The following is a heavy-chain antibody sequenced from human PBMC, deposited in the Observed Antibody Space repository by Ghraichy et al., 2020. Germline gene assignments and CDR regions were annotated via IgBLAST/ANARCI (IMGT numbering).Heavy chain of an antibody. D-gene: IGHD2-2*01. CDR1: GYNFITYF. CDR3: ARGPSHGAFDY. V-gene: IGHV1-3*01. Sequence: ASVKVSCKASGYNFITYFIHWLRQAPGQRLEWMGLVNPNNGDTKYSEKFQGRVTVTRDTSASTVYLDLGSLKSEDTAVYFCARGPSHGAFDYWGQGTLVTVSS. CDR2: VNPNNGDT. J-gene: IGHJ4*02.